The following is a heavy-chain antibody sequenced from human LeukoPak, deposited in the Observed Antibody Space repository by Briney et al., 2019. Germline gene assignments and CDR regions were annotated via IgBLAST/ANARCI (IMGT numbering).Heavy chain of an antibody. Sequence: SETLSLTCTVSGGSISSYYWSWIRQPAGKGLEWIGRIYTSGSTNYNPSLKSRVTMSVDTSKNQLSLKLSSVTAADTAVYYCARARVTYYYGSGSLFDPWGQGTLVTVSS. CDR2: IYTSGST. J-gene: IGHJ5*02. V-gene: IGHV4-4*07. CDR3: ARARVTYYYGSGSLFDP. CDR1: GGSISSYY. D-gene: IGHD3-10*01.